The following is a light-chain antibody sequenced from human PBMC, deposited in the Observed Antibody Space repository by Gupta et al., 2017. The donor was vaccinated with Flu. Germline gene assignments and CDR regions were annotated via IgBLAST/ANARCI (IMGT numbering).Light chain of an antibody. CDR2: EDR. J-gene: IGLJ3*02. V-gene: IGLV3-10*01. Sequence: SYELTQPPSVSVSPGQTARITCSGDALPKKYAYWYQQKSGQAPVLIIYEDRKRPSGIPERFSGSKSGTMATLTISGAQVEDEADYYCYSKATSGNHRVFGGGTNLTVL. CDR1: ALPKKY. CDR3: YSKATSGNHRV.